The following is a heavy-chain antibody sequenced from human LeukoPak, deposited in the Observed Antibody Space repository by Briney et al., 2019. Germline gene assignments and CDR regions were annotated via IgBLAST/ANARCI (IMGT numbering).Heavy chain of an antibody. Sequence: GGSLRLSCAASGFTLSGYEMNWVRQAPGKGLEWVSYISTSGTIIYYADSVKGRFTVSRDNAKNSLYLQMNSLRAEDTAVYYCARGGAKDYWGQGTLVTVSS. V-gene: IGHV3-48*03. J-gene: IGHJ4*02. CDR3: ARGGAKDY. CDR1: GFTLSGYE. CDR2: ISTSGTII. D-gene: IGHD4/OR15-4a*01.